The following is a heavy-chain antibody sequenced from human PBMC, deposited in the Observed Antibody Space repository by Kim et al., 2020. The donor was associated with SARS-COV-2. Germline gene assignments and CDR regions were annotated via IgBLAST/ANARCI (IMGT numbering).Heavy chain of an antibody. Sequence: GGSLRLSCAASGFTFSSYGMHWVRQAPGKGLEWVAVIWYDGSNKYYADSVKGRFTISRDNSKNTLYLQMNSLRAEDTAVYYCARGLPKLSGWHYNWFDPWGQGTLVTVSS. CDR1: GFTFSSYG. V-gene: IGHV3-33*01. CDR3: ARGLPKLSGWHYNWFDP. CDR2: IWYDGSNK. J-gene: IGHJ5*02. D-gene: IGHD6-19*01.